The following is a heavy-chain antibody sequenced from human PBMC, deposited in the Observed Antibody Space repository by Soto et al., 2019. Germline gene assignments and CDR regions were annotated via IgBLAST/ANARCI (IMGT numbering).Heavy chain of an antibody. D-gene: IGHD6-19*01. CDR3: ARDRPYSSGWYSDY. J-gene: IGHJ4*02. V-gene: IGHV3-53*01. CDR2: IYSGGST. CDR1: GFTVSSNY. Sequence: GGSLRLSCAASGFTVSSNYMSWVRQAPGRGLEWVSVIYSGGSTYYADSVKGRFTISRDNSKNTLYLQMNSLRAEDTAVYYCARDRPYSSGWYSDYWAQGTLVTVSS.